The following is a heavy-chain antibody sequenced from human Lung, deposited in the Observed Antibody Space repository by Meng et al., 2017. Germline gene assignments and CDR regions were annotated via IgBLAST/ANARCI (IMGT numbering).Heavy chain of an antibody. V-gene: IGHV1-2*06. J-gene: IGHJ4*02. CDR3: ARDEDISAAGKLFGDY. D-gene: IGHD6-13*01. CDR2: IDPKNGDT. CDR1: GYNFPDYY. Sequence: QVQQVQSGAEVKKPGASGKVSCKPSGYNFPDYYIHWVRQAPGQGLEWMGRIDPKNGDTHYAQKFQGRVTMTGDTSISTAYMDLSGLRSDDTAVYYCARDEDISAAGKLFGDYWGQGTLVTVSS.